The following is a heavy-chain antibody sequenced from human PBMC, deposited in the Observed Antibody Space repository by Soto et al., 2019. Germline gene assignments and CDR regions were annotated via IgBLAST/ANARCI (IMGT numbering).Heavy chain of an antibody. CDR2: IIPVFGAA. J-gene: IGHJ4*02. CDR1: GATLDTFINYG. Sequence: SVKVSCKASGATLDTFINYGITWVRQAPGQGLEWMGGIIPVFGAANHAQKFQGRVTISADESTRTVNMELSSLRSEDTAVYYCARDGQGRDGYNFNYWGQGTLVTVSS. V-gene: IGHV1-69*13. D-gene: IGHD5-12*01. CDR3: ARDGQGRDGYNFNY.